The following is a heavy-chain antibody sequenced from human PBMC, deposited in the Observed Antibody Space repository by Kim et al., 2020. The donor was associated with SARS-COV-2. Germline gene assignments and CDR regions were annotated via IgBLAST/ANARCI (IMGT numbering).Heavy chain of an antibody. Sequence: GGSLRLSCAASGFTFSSYSMNWVRQAPGKGLEWVSYISSSSTIYYADSVKGRFTISRDNAKNSLYLQMNSLRDEDTAVYYCARAGYSSVMGYYYGMDVWG. CDR2: ISSSSTI. V-gene: IGHV3-48*02. J-gene: IGHJ6*01. CDR1: GFTFSSYS. CDR3: ARAGYSSVMGYYYGMDV. D-gene: IGHD6-25*01.